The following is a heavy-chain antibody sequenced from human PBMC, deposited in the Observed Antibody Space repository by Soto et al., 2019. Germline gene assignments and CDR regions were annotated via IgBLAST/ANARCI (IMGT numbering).Heavy chain of an antibody. J-gene: IGHJ4*02. CDR3: ARDSNETYVWGSYRYTFDD. CDR2: ISSSGSTI. D-gene: IGHD3-16*02. V-gene: IGHV3-11*04. Sequence: PGVSLRLSCAASGFTFSDYYMSWIRQAPGKGLEWVSYISSSGSTIYYADSVKGRFAISRDNAKNSLYLQMNSLRAEDTAVYYYARDSNETYVWGSYRYTFDDWGQGNLVTVS. CDR1: GFTFSDYY.